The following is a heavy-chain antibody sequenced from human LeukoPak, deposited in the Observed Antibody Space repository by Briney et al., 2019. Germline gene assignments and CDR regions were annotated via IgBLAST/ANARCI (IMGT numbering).Heavy chain of an antibody. D-gene: IGHD7-27*01. CDR1: GFTFDDYA. J-gene: IGHJ4*02. CDR2: ISWNSGSI. V-gene: IGHV3-9*01. CDR3: AKDKNWGDFDY. Sequence: PGRSLRLSCAASGFTFDDYAMHWVRQAPGKGLEWVSGISWNSGSIGYADSVKGRFTISRDNAKNSLYLQMNSLRAEDTALYYCAKDKNWGDFDYWGQGTLVTVSS.